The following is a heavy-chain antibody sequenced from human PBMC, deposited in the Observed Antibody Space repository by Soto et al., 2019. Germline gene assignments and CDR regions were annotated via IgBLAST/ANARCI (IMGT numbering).Heavy chain of an antibody. J-gene: IGHJ4*02. V-gene: IGHV3-23*01. D-gene: IGHD6-25*01. CDR1: GFTFSQYD. CDR2: LTGTGTTT. Sequence: EVQLLESGGGLVQPWGSLIFSCAGSGFTFSQYDMNWFRQPLGMGLEWVSALTGTGTTTYSAHSEWGRLPISRDNSNNILYLQLNTLSPGDTALYYCVTFFVVTGGSSGWPWSLDSWGQGTLVTVSS. CDR3: VTFFVVTGGSSGWPWSLDS.